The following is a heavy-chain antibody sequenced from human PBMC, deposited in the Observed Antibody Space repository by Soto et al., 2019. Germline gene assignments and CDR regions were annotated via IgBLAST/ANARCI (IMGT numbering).Heavy chain of an antibody. CDR3: ARGRGCSSTSCQYYYYYGMDV. CDR2: INHSGST. CDR1: GGSSSGYY. D-gene: IGHD2-2*01. J-gene: IGHJ6*02. Sequence: PSETLSLTCAVYGGSSSGYYWSWIRQPPGKGLEWIGVINHSGSTNYNPSLKSRVTISVDTSKNQFSLKLSSVTAADTAVYYCARGRGCSSTSCQYYYYYGMDVWGQGTTVTVSS. V-gene: IGHV4-34*01.